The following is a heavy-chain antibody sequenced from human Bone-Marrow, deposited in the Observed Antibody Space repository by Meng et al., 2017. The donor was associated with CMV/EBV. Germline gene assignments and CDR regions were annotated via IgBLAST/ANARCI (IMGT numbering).Heavy chain of an antibody. CDR3: ARGDIVVVPAFDY. J-gene: IGHJ4*02. D-gene: IGHD2-2*01. V-gene: IGHV4-34*01. CDR2: INHSGST. CDR1: GGSFSGYY. Sequence: CAVYGGSFSGYYWSWLRQPPGKGLEWIGEINHSGSTNYNPSLKSRVTISVDTSKNQFSLKLSSVTAADTAVYYCARGDIVVVPAFDYWGQGTLVTVSS.